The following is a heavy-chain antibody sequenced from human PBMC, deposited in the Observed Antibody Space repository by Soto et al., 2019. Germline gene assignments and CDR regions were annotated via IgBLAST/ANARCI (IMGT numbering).Heavy chain of an antibody. Sequence: ASVKVSCKSSGGTFSSYAISWVRQALGQGLEWMGGIIPIFGTADYAQKFQGRVTITADESTSTAYMELSSLRSEDTAVYYCASSAMDHYYYGMDVWGQGTTVTVS. CDR1: GGTFSSYA. V-gene: IGHV1-69*13. CDR3: ASSAMDHYYYGMDV. D-gene: IGHD5-18*01. J-gene: IGHJ6*02. CDR2: IIPIFGTA.